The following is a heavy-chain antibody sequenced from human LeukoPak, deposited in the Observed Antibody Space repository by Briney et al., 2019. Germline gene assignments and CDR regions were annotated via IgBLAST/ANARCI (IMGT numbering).Heavy chain of an antibody. CDR1: GFTFSDYG. V-gene: IGHV3-23*01. Sequence: GGSLRLSCAASGFTFSDYGMSWVRQAPGKGLEWVSAMSGSGHTTYSADSLRGRFTVSRDNSKNTLYLQMNSLRADDTAVYYCARRGDHDTSGFLRYLDHWGQGTLVTASS. CDR3: ARRGDHDTSGFLRYLDH. J-gene: IGHJ4*02. D-gene: IGHD3-22*01. CDR2: MSGSGHTT.